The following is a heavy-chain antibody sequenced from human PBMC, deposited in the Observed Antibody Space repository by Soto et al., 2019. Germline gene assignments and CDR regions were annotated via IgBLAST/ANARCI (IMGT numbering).Heavy chain of an antibody. CDR1: GFTFNKHA. J-gene: IGHJ4*02. Sequence: PGGSLRLSCVASGFTFNKHALAWVRPAPGKGLEWVSAISGSGSSTYDSDSVKGRFTIHRDNSKNTLYLQMNSLRAEDTAVYYCAKAGGAAGTVDYFDYWGQGTLVTVSS. D-gene: IGHD6-13*01. CDR3: AKAGGAAGTVDYFDY. CDR2: ISGSGSST. V-gene: IGHV3-23*01.